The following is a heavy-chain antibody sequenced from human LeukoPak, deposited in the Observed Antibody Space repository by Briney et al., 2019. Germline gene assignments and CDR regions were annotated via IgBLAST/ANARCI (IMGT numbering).Heavy chain of an antibody. CDR3: ARPKGQWLLLDY. CDR2: LSYDGSNK. J-gene: IGHJ4*02. D-gene: IGHD6-19*01. CDR1: GFTFSSYA. V-gene: IGHV3-30-3*01. Sequence: PGGSLRLSCAASGFTFSSYAMHWVRQAPGKGLEWVAVLSYDGSNKYYADSVKGRFTISRDNSKNTLYLQMNSLRAEDTAVYYCARPKGQWLLLDYWGQGTLVTVSS.